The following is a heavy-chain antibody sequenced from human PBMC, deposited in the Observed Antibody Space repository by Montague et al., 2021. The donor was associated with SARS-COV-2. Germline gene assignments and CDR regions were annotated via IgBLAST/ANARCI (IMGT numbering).Heavy chain of an antibody. CDR2: IYYSGST. J-gene: IGHJ2*01. D-gene: IGHD1-1*01. CDR1: GFTFSSYS. CDR3: ARDGYNAHQSYWYFDL. Sequence: LRLSCAASGFTFSSYSMNWIRQPPGKGLEWIGYIYYSGSTNYSPSLKSRVTISVDTSKNQFSLKLSSVAAADTAVYYCARDGYNAHQSYWYFDLWGRGTLVTVSS. V-gene: IGHV4-59*12.